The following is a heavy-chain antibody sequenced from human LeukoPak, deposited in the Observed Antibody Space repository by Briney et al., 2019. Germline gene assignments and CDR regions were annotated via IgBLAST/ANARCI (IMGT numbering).Heavy chain of an antibody. J-gene: IGHJ4*02. CDR1: GGSISSGGYY. V-gene: IGHV4-31*03. CDR3: ARVRGVWIAAADNGYFDY. D-gene: IGHD6-13*01. CDR2: IYYSGST. Sequence: SETLSLTCTVSGGSISSGGYYWSWIRQHPGKGLEWIGYIYYSGSTYYNPSLKSRVTISVDTSKNQFSLKLSSVTAADTAVYYCARVRGVWIAAADNGYFDYWGQGTLVTVSS.